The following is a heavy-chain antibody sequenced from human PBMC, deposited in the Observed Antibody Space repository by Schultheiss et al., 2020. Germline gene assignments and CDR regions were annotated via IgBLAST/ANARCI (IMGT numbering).Heavy chain of an antibody. D-gene: IGHD5-18*01. CDR2: IYYSGST. CDR3: AREGDRPYSLDY. Sequence: SQTLSLTCSVSGGSISGGGYYWSWIRQHPGKGLEWIGYIYYSGSTNYNPSLKSRVTISVDTSKNQFSLKLTSVTAADTAVYYCAREGDRPYSLDYWGQGTLVTVAS. J-gene: IGHJ4*02. CDR1: GGSISGGGYY. V-gene: IGHV4-61*08.